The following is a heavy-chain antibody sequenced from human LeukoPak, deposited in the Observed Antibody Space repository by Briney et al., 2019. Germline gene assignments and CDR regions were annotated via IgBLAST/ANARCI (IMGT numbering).Heavy chain of an antibody. CDR3: ARGSQWLVRPWDWFDP. J-gene: IGHJ5*02. D-gene: IGHD6-19*01. CDR2: ISYDGSNK. Sequence: TGGSLRLSCAASGFTFSSYWMSWVRQAPGKGLEWVAVISYDGSNKYYADSVKGRFTISRDNSKNTLYLQMNSLRAEDTAVYYCARGSQWLVRPWDWFDPWGQGTLVTVSS. V-gene: IGHV3-30*03. CDR1: GFTFSSYW.